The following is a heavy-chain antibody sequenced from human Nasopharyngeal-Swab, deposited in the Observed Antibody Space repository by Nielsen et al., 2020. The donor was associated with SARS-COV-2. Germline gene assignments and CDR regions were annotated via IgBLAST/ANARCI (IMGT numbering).Heavy chain of an antibody. J-gene: IGHJ4*02. CDR1: GFTFGSYW. D-gene: IGHD5-18*01. CDR3: AKDTQDTAIKYYFDY. Sequence: GESLKISCAASGFTFGSYWMSWVRQAPGKGLEWVANIKQDASEKSYVDSVKGRFTISRDNAKNSLYLQMNSLRAEDTALYYCAKDTQDTAIKYYFDYWGQGTLVTVSS. V-gene: IGHV3-7*03. CDR2: IKQDASEK.